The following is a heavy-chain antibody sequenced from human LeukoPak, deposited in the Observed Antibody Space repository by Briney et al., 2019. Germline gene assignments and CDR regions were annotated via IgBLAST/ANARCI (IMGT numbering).Heavy chain of an antibody. J-gene: IGHJ4*02. CDR2: IIPIFGTA. CDR1: GGTFSSYA. D-gene: IGHD3-22*01. Sequence: ASVKVSCKASGGTFSSYAISWVRQAPGQGLEWMGGIIPIFGTANYAQKFQGRVTITADESTSTAYMELSSLRSEDTAVYYCAADPSYSSGYRYYFDYWGQGTLVTVSS. CDR3: AADPSYSSGYRYYFDY. V-gene: IGHV1-69*13.